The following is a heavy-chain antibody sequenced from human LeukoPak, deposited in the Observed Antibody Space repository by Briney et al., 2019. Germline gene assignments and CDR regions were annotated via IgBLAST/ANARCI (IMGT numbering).Heavy chain of an antibody. CDR2: IYSDGST. J-gene: IGHJ4*02. D-gene: IGHD6-13*01. V-gene: IGHV3-53*01. CDR1: GFTVSSNY. CDR3: ARDLAAGGAYPHY. Sequence: GGSLRLSCAASGFTVSSNYMSWVRQAPGKGPEWVSVIYSDGSTYYADSVKGRFTISRDTSKNTLYLQMNSLRTEDTAVYYCARDLAAGGAYPHYWGQGTLVSVSS.